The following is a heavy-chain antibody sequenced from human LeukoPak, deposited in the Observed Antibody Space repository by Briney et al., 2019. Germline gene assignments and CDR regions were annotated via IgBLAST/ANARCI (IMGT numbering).Heavy chain of an antibody. CDR2: ISVYKGDT. V-gene: IGHV1-18*01. J-gene: IGHJ3*02. CDR1: GYTFTNFG. D-gene: IGHD6-19*01. CDR3: ARAGGWAREDYKADAFHI. Sequence: GTSVKVSCRASGYTFTNFGITCVRQAPGQGLEWMGWISVYKGDTIYAQKLQGRVTMTTDTSTGTAYMEVRSLRSDDTAVYYCARAGGWAREDYKADAFHIWGQGTMVTVSS.